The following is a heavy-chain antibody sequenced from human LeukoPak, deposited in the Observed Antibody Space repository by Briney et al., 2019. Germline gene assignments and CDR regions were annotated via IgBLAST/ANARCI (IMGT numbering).Heavy chain of an antibody. CDR2: INHSGST. Sequence: SETLSLTCAVYGGSFSGYYWSWIRQPPGKGLEWIGEINHSGSTNYNPSLKSRVTISVDTSKNPFSLKLSSVTAADTAVYYCARQYYVWGSYRPRTFDYWGQGTLVTVSS. CDR3: ARQYYVWGSYRPRTFDY. J-gene: IGHJ4*02. CDR1: GGSFSGYY. V-gene: IGHV4-34*01. D-gene: IGHD3-16*02.